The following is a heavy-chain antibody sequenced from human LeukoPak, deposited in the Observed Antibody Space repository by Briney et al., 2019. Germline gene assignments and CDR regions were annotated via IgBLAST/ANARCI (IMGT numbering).Heavy chain of an antibody. CDR2: IYTSGST. Sequence: SETLSLTCTVPGGSISSYYWSWIRQPPGKGLEWIGYIYTSGSTNYNPSLKSRVTISVDTSKNQFSLKLSSVTAADTAVYYCARLAYYDSLDPWGQGTLVTVSS. D-gene: IGHD3-3*01. CDR1: GGSISSYY. V-gene: IGHV4-4*09. J-gene: IGHJ5*02. CDR3: ARLAYYDSLDP.